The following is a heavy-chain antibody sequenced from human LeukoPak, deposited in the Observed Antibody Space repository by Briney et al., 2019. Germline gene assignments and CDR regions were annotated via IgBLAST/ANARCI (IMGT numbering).Heavy chain of an antibody. CDR2: IYYSGST. D-gene: IGHD3-16*01. CDR1: GGSISSGDYY. V-gene: IGHV4-30-4*08. Sequence: SETLSLTCTVSGGSISSGDYYWSWIRQPPVKGMEWIGYIYYSGSTYYNPSLKSRVTISVDTSKNQFSLKLSSVTAADTAVYYCARIRMITFGGVIDYWGQGTLVTVSS. CDR3: ARIRMITFGGVIDY. J-gene: IGHJ4*02.